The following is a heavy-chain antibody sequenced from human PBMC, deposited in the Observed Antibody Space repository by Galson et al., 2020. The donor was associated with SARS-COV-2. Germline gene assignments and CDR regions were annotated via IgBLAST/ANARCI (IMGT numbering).Heavy chain of an antibody. Sequence: GGSLRLSCVASGFTFSDYWMNWIRQAPGKGLEWVANIRGDGSETNYADSVQGRFSISRDNSVDTLYLELNSLRVDDTAVYYCTREGWQGGYWGQGTRVTVSS. CDR3: TREGWQGGY. V-gene: IGHV3-7*01. CDR2: IRGDGSET. J-gene: IGHJ4*02. D-gene: IGHD2-15*01. CDR1: GFTFSDYW.